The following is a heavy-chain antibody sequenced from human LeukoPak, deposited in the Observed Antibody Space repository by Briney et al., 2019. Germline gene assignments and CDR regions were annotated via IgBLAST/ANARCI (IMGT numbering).Heavy chain of an antibody. CDR2: IYTSGSH. CDR1: GGPFSGYY. J-gene: IGHJ6*03. Sequence: SETLSLTCAVYGGPFSGYYWSWIRQPAGKGLEWIGRIYTSGSHNYNPSLKSRVTMSVDTSKNQFSLKLSSVTAADTAVYYCARHRYYYRSGSYYGAPYYMDVWGKGTTVTISS. CDR3: ARHRYYYRSGSYYGAPYYMDV. D-gene: IGHD3-10*01. V-gene: IGHV4-59*10.